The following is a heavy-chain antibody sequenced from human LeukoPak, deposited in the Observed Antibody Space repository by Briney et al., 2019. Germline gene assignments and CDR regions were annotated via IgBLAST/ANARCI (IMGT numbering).Heavy chain of an antibody. J-gene: IGHJ4*02. CDR1: GYTFISYG. Sequence: ASVKVSCKASGYTFISYGISWVRQAPGQGLEWMGWISPYNNNTNYAQKLQGRVTMTTDTSTSTAYMELRSLRSDDTALYYCARAGIWQTLLWFGELYSDYWGQGTLVTVSS. CDR2: ISPYNNNT. CDR3: ARAGIWQTLLWFGELYSDY. V-gene: IGHV1-18*01. D-gene: IGHD3-10*01.